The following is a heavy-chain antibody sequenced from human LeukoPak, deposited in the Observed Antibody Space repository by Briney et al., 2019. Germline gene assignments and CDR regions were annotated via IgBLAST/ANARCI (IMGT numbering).Heavy chain of an antibody. J-gene: IGHJ4*02. CDR1: DGSVSNTNYY. V-gene: IGHV4-39*01. CDR3: ARGERRSNIAGLLD. D-gene: IGHD6-13*01. Sequence: PSETLSLTCTVSDGSVSNTNYYWGWIRQPPGKGLEWIGSFYYSGSTFYNPSLKSRVTISVDTSKNQFSLHLSSVTAADTAVYYCARGERRSNIAGLLDWGQGIVVTVSS. CDR2: FYYSGST.